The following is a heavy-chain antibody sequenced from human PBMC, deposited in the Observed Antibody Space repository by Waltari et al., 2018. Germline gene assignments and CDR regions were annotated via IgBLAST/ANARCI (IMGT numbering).Heavy chain of an antibody. CDR1: GGSTSRSY. V-gene: IGHV4-59*01. CDR2: IYYSVST. CDR3: ARVMTGYYHYFDY. Sequence: QVQLQESGTGLVKPSETLSLTCTVSGGSTSRSYWSWIRQRPGKGLEWIGYIYYSVSTNYNPSLKSRVTISVDTSKNQFSLKLSSVTAADTAVYYCARVMTGYYHYFDYWGQGTLVTVSS. D-gene: IGHD3-9*01. J-gene: IGHJ4*02.